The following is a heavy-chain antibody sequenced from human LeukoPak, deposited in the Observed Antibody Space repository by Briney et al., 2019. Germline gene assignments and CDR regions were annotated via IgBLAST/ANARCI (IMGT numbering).Heavy chain of an antibody. J-gene: IGHJ4*02. D-gene: IGHD5-24*01. CDR3: ARASDGYHSDY. CDR2: VSSSGDYT. V-gene: IGHV3-21*01. Sequence: GGSLRLSCAASGFTFSSYSMNWVRQAPGKGLEWVSSVSSSGDYTYYADSVKGRFTISRDNAKKSLHLQLNSLTVEDTAVYLCARASDGYHSDYWGQGTLVTVSS. CDR1: GFTFSSYS.